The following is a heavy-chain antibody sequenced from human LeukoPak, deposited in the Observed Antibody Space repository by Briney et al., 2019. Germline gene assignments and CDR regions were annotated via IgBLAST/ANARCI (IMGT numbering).Heavy chain of an antibody. D-gene: IGHD2-2*01. J-gene: IGHJ5*02. CDR3: AKARIGYQMLFLLDP. Sequence: GGSLRLSYAASGFTFSSFAMSWVRQAPGKGLEWVSAISGSGGSTYYADSVKGRFTISRDNSKNTLYLQMNSLRAEDTAVYYCAKARIGYQMLFLLDPWGQGTLVTVSS. CDR1: GFTFSSFA. CDR2: ISGSGGST. V-gene: IGHV3-23*01.